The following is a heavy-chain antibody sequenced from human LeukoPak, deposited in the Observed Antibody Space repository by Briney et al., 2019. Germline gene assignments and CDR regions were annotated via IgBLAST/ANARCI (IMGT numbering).Heavy chain of an antibody. Sequence: GGSLRLSCAASGFTFSSYSMNWVRQAPGKGLEWVSSISISSSYIYYADSVKGRSTISRDNAKNSLYLQMNSLRAEDTAVYYCASPADYDSSTFDIWGQGTMVTVSS. CDR2: ISISSSYI. D-gene: IGHD3-22*01. CDR3: ASPADYDSSTFDI. J-gene: IGHJ3*02. CDR1: GFTFSSYS. V-gene: IGHV3-21*01.